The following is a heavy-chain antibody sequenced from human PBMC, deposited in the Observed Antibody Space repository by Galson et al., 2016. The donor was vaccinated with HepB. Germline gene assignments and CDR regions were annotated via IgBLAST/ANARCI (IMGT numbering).Heavy chain of an antibody. D-gene: IGHD3-9*01. CDR3: TRYYDILTGYYASDY. V-gene: IGHV3-74*01. Sequence: SLRLSCAASGFTFSSYWMQWVRQAPGKGLVWVSRIHSDGSTTSYADSVKGRFTISGDNAKNTLYLQMNSLRAEDTAVYYCTRYYDILTGYYASDYWGQGTLVTVSS. J-gene: IGHJ4*02. CDR2: IHSDGSTT. CDR1: GFTFSSYW.